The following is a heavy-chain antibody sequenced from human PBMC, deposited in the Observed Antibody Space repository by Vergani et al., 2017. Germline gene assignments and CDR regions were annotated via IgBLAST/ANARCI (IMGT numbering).Heavy chain of an antibody. CDR1: GFTFSSYA. CDR3: ARGELWFGELLYNWFDP. J-gene: IGHJ5*02. D-gene: IGHD3-10*01. CDR2: ISYDGSNK. Sequence: QVQLVESGGGVVQPGRSLRLSCAASGFTFSSYAMHWVRQAPGKGLEWVAVISYDGSNKYYADSVKGRFTISRDNSKNTLYLQMNSLRAEDTAVYYCARGELWFGELLYNWFDPWGQGTLVTVSS. V-gene: IGHV3-30-3*01.